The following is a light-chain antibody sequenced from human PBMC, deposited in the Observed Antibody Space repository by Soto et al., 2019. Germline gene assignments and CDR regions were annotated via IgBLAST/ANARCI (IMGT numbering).Light chain of an antibody. Sequence: QAVVTQPPSVSAAPGQKVTISCSGSSSNIGNNYVSWYQQLAGTAPKLLIYENNKRPSGIPDRFSGSKSGTSATLGITGLQTGDEADYYCGTWDSSLSAGGVFGTGTKLTVL. CDR2: ENN. CDR3: GTWDSSLSAGGV. J-gene: IGLJ1*01. V-gene: IGLV1-51*02. CDR1: SSNIGNNY.